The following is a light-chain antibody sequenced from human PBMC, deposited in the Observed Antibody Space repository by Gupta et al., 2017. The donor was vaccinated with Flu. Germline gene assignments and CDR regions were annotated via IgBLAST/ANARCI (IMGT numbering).Light chain of an antibody. CDR1: NSNIGGNP. Sequence: RVAISCTGSNSNIGGNPVLWYQQHPGAAPKLVIYNNSQRPSGVPARFSGSKSGTSAALAISRLQAEDEADYYCAACYDSRTGCVFGPGTTVTVL. J-gene: IGLJ1*01. CDR3: AACYDSRTGCV. CDR2: NNS. V-gene: IGLV1-44*01.